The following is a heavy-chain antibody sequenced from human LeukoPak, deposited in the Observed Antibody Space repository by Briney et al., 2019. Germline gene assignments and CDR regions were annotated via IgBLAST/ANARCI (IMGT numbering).Heavy chain of an antibody. Sequence: SETLSLTCTVSGGSISSYYWSWIRQPPGKGLEWIGYIYYSGSTNYNPSLKSRVTMSVDTSKNQFSLKLSSVTAADTAVYYCARDLDSSGWYSGFDPWGQGTLVTVSS. CDR1: GGSISSYY. CDR3: ARDLDSSGWYSGFDP. D-gene: IGHD6-19*01. V-gene: IGHV4-59*12. CDR2: IYYSGST. J-gene: IGHJ5*02.